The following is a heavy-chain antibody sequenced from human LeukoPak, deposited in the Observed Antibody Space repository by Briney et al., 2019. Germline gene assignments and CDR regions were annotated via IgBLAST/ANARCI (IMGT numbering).Heavy chain of an antibody. Sequence: GGSLRLSCAASGFTFSDYYMSWIRQAPGKGLEWVSYISSSGSTIYYADSVKGRFTISRDNAKNSLYLQMNSLRAEDTAVYYCARDRPRVPAAKGAFDIWGQGTMVTVSS. D-gene: IGHD2-2*01. V-gene: IGHV3-11*04. J-gene: IGHJ3*02. CDR1: GFTFSDYY. CDR3: ARDRPRVPAAKGAFDI. CDR2: ISSSGSTI.